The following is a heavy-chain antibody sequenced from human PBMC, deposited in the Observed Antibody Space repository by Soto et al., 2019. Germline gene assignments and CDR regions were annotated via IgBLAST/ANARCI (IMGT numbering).Heavy chain of an antibody. J-gene: IGHJ4*02. Sequence: QVQLVESGGGVVQPGRSLRLSCAASGFTFSSYAMHWVRQAPGKGLEWVAVISYDGSNKYYADSVKGRFTISGDNSKNTLYLQMNSLRAEDTAVYYCARDRHPTTVTYFDYWGQGTLVTVSS. CDR1: GFTFSSYA. CDR3: ARDRHPTTVTYFDY. CDR2: ISYDGSNK. D-gene: IGHD4-17*01. V-gene: IGHV3-30-3*01.